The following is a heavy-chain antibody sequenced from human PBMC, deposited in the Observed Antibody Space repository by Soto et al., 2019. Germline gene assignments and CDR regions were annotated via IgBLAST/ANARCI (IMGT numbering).Heavy chain of an antibody. CDR2: IDPSDSYT. CDR1: GYSFTSYW. D-gene: IGHD3-22*01. CDR3: ARHFALHYYDSSGYNDY. V-gene: IGHV5-10-1*01. Sequence: HGESLKISCKGSGYSFTSYWISWVRQMPGKGLEWMGRIDPSDSYTNYSPSFQGHVTISADKSISTAYLQWSSLKASDTAMYYCARHFALHYYDSSGYNDYWGQGTLVTVSS. J-gene: IGHJ4*02.